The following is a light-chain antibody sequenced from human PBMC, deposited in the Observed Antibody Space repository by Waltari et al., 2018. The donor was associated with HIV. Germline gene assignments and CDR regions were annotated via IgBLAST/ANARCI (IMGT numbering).Light chain of an antibody. Sequence: QSVLTQPPSASGTPGQRVTISCSGGSSNIGNNHVYWYQQFPGTAPKLLIYRNNQRPAGVPDRFSGSKSGTSASLVISGLRSEDEADYYCAAWDDGLSGVFGGGTKVTVL. CDR2: RNN. V-gene: IGLV1-47*01. J-gene: IGLJ2*01. CDR1: SSNIGNNH. CDR3: AAWDDGLSGV.